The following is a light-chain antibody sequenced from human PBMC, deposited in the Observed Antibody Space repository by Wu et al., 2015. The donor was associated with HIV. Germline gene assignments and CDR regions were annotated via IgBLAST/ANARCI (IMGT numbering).Light chain of an antibody. V-gene: IGKV3D-20*02. CDR3: QQRSNWPRT. Sequence: EIVLTQSPGTLSLSPGERATLSCRASQSVSSTYLGWYQQKPGQAPRLLIYGVSSRATGIPDRFSGSGSGTDFTLTISSLEPEDFAVYYCQQRSNWPRTFGQGTKVEIK. CDR1: QSVSSTY. CDR2: GVS. J-gene: IGKJ1*01.